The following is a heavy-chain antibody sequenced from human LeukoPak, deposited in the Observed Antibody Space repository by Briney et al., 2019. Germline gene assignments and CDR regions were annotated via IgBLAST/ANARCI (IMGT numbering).Heavy chain of an antibody. V-gene: IGHV1-8*03. Sequence: ASVTVSCKASGYTFTSYDINWVRQATGQGLEWMGWMNPNSGNTGYAQKFQGRVTITRNTSISTAYMELSSLRSEDTAVYYCARGGGSYYVIYYYMDVWGKGTTVTISS. CDR1: GYTFTSYD. J-gene: IGHJ6*03. D-gene: IGHD1-26*01. CDR2: MNPNSGNT. CDR3: ARGGGSYYVIYYYMDV.